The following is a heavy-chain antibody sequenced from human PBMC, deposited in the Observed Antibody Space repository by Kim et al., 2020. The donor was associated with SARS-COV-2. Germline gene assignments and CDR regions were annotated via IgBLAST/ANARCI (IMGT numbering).Heavy chain of an antibody. CDR2: THSSGST. CDR3: TRGFLRDYGNSGYFDY. V-gene: IGHV4-59*01. J-gene: IGHJ4*02. D-gene: IGHD3-22*01. CDR1: GGSISSYI. Sequence: SETLSLTCTVSGGSISSYIWRWIRQPPGKRLEWIGYTHSSGSTKYNPSLESRVTMSLDSSGTQFSLILTSVTAADTALYYCTRGFLRDYGNSGYFDYWAQGTLVTVSS.